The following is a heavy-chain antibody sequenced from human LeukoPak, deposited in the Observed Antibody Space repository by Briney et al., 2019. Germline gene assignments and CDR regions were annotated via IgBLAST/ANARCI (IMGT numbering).Heavy chain of an antibody. J-gene: IGHJ4*02. Sequence: PGGSLRLSCAASGFSFSSYGMHWVRQAPGKGLEWVAVISYDGSNKYYADSVKGRFTISRDNSKNTLYVQMNSLRAEDTAMYYCARPYNSGWYGDLDHWGQGTLVTVSS. V-gene: IGHV3-30*03. CDR3: ARPYNSGWYGDLDH. CDR2: ISYDGSNK. D-gene: IGHD6-19*01. CDR1: GFSFSSYG.